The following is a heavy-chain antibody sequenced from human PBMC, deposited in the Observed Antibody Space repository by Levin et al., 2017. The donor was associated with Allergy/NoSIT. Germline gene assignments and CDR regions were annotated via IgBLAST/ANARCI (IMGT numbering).Heavy chain of an antibody. CDR1: GGTFSSYA. Sequence: GASVKVSCKASGGTFSSYAISWVRQAPGQGLEWMGGIIPIFGTANYAQKFQGRVTITADESTSTAYMELSSLRSEDTAVYYCARDQAYYYGSGSYYGTNYYDYGMDVWGQGTTVTVSS. CDR2: IIPIFGTA. D-gene: IGHD3-10*01. CDR3: ARDQAYYYGSGSYYGTNYYDYGMDV. V-gene: IGHV1-69*13. J-gene: IGHJ6*02.